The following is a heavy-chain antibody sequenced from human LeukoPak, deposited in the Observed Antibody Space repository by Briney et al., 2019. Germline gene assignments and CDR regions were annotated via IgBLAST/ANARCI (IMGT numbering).Heavy chain of an antibody. D-gene: IGHD5-18*01. CDR1: GGTFSSYA. CDR2: IITIFGTA. V-gene: IGHV1-69*05. CDR3: AGDLSTAMVTLVGINWFDP. Sequence: GASVKVSCKASGGTFSSYAISWVRQAPGQGLEWMGRIITIFGTANYAQKFQGRVTITTDESTSTAYMELSSLRSEDTAVYYCAGDLSTAMVTLVGINWFDPWGQGTLVTVSS. J-gene: IGHJ5*02.